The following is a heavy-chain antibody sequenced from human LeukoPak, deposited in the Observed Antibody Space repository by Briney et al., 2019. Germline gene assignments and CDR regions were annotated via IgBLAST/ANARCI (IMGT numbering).Heavy chain of an antibody. CDR1: GYTFTGDY. CDR2: INPNSGGT. V-gene: IGHV1-2*02. Sequence: AASVKVSCKASGYTFTGDYIHWVRQSPGQGLEWMAWINPNSGGTNYAQKFQGSVTITRNTSISTAYMELSRLRSDDPAVYYCARAGKLMITMVRGALASKKGFDIWGQGTMVTVSS. CDR3: ARAGKLMITMVRGALASKKGFDI. D-gene: IGHD3-10*01. J-gene: IGHJ3*02.